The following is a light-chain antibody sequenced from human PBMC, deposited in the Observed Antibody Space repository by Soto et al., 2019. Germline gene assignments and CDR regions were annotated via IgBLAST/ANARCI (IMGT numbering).Light chain of an antibody. V-gene: IGLV1-40*01. Sequence: QSVLPQPPSVSGAPGQRVTISCTGSSSNIGAGYDVHWYQQLPGTAPKLLIYGNSNRPSGVPDRFSGSKSGTSASLAITGLQAEDEADYYCQSYDSSRYVFGTGTKLTVL. CDR2: GNS. CDR3: QSYDSSRYV. CDR1: SSNIGAGYD. J-gene: IGLJ1*01.